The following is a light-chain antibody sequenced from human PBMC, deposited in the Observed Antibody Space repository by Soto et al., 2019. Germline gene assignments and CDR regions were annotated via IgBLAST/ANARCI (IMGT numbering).Light chain of an antibody. CDR1: QSISTY. CDR3: QQSHSTPPT. Sequence: DIRMTQSPSSLSASVRDRVIITCRASQSISTYLNWYQQNPGKPPKLLIYAASSLQSGVPSRFSGSGSGTQFTLTISSLQPEDFASYYCQQSHSTPPTFGQGTKVEIK. CDR2: AAS. J-gene: IGKJ1*01. V-gene: IGKV1-39*01.